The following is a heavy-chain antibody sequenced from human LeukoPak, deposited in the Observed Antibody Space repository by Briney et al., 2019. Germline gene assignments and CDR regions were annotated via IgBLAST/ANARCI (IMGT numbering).Heavy chain of an antibody. CDR1: GFTFTTHG. J-gene: IGHJ6*02. D-gene: IGHD1-26*01. CDR3: ARDNARSRLAV. V-gene: IGHV3-33*01. CDR2: IYSDGSRT. Sequence: PGGSLRLSCAASGFTFTTHGFHWVRQAPGKGLERVALIYSDGSRTYYADSVKGRFTVSRDDSKNTLFLQMDSLRPDDTAVYYCARDNARSRLAVWGQGTTVTVSS.